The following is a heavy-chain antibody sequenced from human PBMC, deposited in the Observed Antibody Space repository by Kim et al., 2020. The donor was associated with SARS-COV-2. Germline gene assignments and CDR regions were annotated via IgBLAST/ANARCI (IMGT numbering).Heavy chain of an antibody. Sequence: GGSLRLSCAASGFTFSNYAMHWVRQAPGMGLEWVSGINGRGVSRYYADSVQGRFTITSDNSKKKLTLQMKSLSVEDTAAYYCSKGVSRLPFDWLFYYWG. CDR3: SKGVSRLPFDWLFYY. CDR2: INGRGVSR. D-gene: IGHD3-9*01. CDR1: GFTFSNYA. J-gene: IGHJ4*01. V-gene: IGHV3-23*01.